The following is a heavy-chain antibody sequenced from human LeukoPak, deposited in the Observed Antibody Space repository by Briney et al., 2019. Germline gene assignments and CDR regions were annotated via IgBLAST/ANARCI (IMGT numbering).Heavy chain of an antibody. D-gene: IGHD3-22*01. V-gene: IGHV4-31*03. CDR3: ARPGNEWSGYYYRWNWFDP. Sequence: SETLSLTCTVSGGSISSGGYYWSWIRQHPGKGLEWIGYIYYSGSTYYNPSLKSRVTISVDTSKNQFSPKLSSVTAADTAVYYCARPGNEWSGYYYRWNWFDPWGQGTLVTVSS. J-gene: IGHJ5*02. CDR2: IYYSGST. CDR1: GGSISSGGYY.